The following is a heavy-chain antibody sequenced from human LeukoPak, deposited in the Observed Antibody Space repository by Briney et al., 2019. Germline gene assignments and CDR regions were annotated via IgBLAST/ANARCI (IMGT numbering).Heavy chain of an antibody. V-gene: IGHV4-61*01. CDR2: IYYSGST. D-gene: IGHD2-2*03. Sequence: PSETLSLTCTVSGGSISSSSYYWGWIRQPPGKGLEWIGYIYYSGSTNYNPSLKSRVTISVDTSKNQFSLKLSSVTAADTAVYYCARDGWSPWAHYFDYWGQGTLVTVSS. CDR3: ARDGWSPWAHYFDY. J-gene: IGHJ4*02. CDR1: GGSISSSSYY.